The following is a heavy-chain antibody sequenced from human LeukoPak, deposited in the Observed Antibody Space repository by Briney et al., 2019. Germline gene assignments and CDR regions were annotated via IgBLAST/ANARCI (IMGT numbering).Heavy chain of an antibody. CDR2: INPSGGST. CDR1: GYTFTSYY. J-gene: IGHJ1*01. V-gene: IGHV1-46*03. Sequence: GASVKVSCKASGYTFTSYYMHWVRQAPGQGLEWMGIINPSGGSTSYAQKFQGRVTMTRDTSTSTVYMELSSLRSEDTAVYYCARVGGYCSSTSCYTRPRLQHWGQGTLVTVSS. CDR3: ARVGGYCSSTSCYTRPRLQH. D-gene: IGHD2-2*02.